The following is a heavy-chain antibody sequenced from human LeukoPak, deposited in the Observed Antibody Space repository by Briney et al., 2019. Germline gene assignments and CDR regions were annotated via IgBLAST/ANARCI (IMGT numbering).Heavy chain of an antibody. J-gene: IGHJ6*03. D-gene: IGHD6-6*01. CDR3: ARAEYSSSIYYYYMDV. V-gene: IGHV4-59*08. CDR2: IYYSGST. Sequence: SEALSLTCTVSGGSISSYYWSWIRQPPGKGLEWIGYIYYSGSTNYNPSLKSRVTISVDTSKNQFSLKLSSVTAADTAVYYCARAEYSSSIYYYYMDVWGKGTTVTVSS. CDR1: GGSISSYY.